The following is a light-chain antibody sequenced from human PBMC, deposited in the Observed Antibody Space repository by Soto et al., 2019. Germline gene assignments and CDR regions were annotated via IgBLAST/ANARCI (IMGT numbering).Light chain of an antibody. J-gene: IGLJ1*01. V-gene: IGLV2-8*01. CDR2: EVS. Sequence: QAALTQPPSASGSPGQSVTISCTGTSSDIGAYIYVSWYQQHPGKAPKLMISEVSRRPSGVPERFSGSKSGNTASLTVSGLQADDAAHYYCSSYAGSNNFVFGTGTKVTVL. CDR3: SSYAGSNNFV. CDR1: SSDIGAYIY.